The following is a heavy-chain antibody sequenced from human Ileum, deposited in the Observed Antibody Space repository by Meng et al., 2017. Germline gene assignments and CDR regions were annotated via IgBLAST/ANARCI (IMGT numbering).Heavy chain of an antibody. D-gene: IGHD6-19*01. CDR1: GFICSASV. CDR2: MSYDARTA. Sequence: RVAARGGWGPPGSSPRPFTAASGFICSASVICSARRAPGEKLVWLTGMSYDARTAYYGASVKGRFTISRDISKGLLSLQLNTLSAADTAMYYCASGVQWLGPMTYWGQGTLVTVSS. V-gene: IGHV3-30*06. CDR3: ASGVQWLGPMTY. J-gene: IGHJ4*02.